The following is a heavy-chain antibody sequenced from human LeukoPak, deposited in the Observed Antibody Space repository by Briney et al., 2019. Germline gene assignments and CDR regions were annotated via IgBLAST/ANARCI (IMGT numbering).Heavy chain of an antibody. V-gene: IGHV4-59*01. Sequence: SETLSLTCTVSGGSICNYHWSWIRHPPGKGREWMGYIYYTGSTNYNTSLKSRVTISVDTSKNQYSQKLSSMSAADTAVYYCARETYRYCTSTSCGLYYFDYWGQGILVTVSS. CDR2: IYYTGST. J-gene: IGHJ4*02. D-gene: IGHD2-2*01. CDR1: GGSICNYH. CDR3: ARETYRYCTSTSCGLYYFDY.